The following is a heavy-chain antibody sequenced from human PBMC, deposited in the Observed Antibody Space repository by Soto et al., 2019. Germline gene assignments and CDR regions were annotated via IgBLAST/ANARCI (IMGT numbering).Heavy chain of an antibody. CDR2: LYYGGST. V-gene: IGHV3-66*01. CDR3: ARGPATYLPLGAFYT. Sequence: EVQLVESGGDLVQPGGSLRLSCAAFGFTVSNNYMSWVRQAPGKGLEWVSVLYYGGSTYYADSVKGRFTISRDNAKNTPELTMNRPRAEDTAVYFCARGPATYLPLGAFYTWGQGTMVTVSS. J-gene: IGHJ3*02. CDR1: GFTVSNNY.